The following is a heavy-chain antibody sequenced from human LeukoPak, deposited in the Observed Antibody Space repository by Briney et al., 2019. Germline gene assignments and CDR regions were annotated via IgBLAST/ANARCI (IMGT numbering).Heavy chain of an antibody. J-gene: IGHJ5*02. CDR1: GGSISSFY. Sequence: SETLSLTCTVSGGSISSFYWTWIRQPPGKGLEWIGYIYDTGSTNYNPSLKSRVTISIDTSKNQFSLKLSSVTAADTALYYCARAYSQYVNWFDPWGQGTLVTVSS. CDR2: IYDTGST. CDR3: ARAYSQYVNWFDP. D-gene: IGHD4-11*01. V-gene: IGHV4-59*01.